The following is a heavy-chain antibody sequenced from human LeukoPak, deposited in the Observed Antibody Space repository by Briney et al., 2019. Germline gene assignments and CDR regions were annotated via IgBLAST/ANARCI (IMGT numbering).Heavy chain of an antibody. V-gene: IGHV4-34*01. D-gene: IGHD6-19*01. J-gene: IGHJ4*02. Sequence: PSETLSLTCAVYGGSLSGYYWSWIRQPPGKGLEWIGEINHSGSTNYNPSLKSRVTISVDTSRNQFSLKLSPVTAADTAVYYCARLYNSGWYTYWGQGTLVTVSS. CDR3: ARLYNSGWYTY. CDR1: GGSLSGYY. CDR2: INHSGST.